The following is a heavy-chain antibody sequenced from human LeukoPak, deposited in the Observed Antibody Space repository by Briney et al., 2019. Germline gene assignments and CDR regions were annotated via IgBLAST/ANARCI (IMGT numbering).Heavy chain of an antibody. D-gene: IGHD2-15*01. CDR2: IYGGGSI. Sequence: PWGSLRLSCAASGFTVSSNYMSWVRQAPGKGLEWVSVIYGGGSIYHTDSVKGRFTISRGNSKNTVHLQMNSLRAEDTAVYYCARDSGWRFDYWGQGTLVTVSS. J-gene: IGHJ4*02. CDR1: GFTVSSNY. V-gene: IGHV3-66*01. CDR3: ARDSGWRFDY.